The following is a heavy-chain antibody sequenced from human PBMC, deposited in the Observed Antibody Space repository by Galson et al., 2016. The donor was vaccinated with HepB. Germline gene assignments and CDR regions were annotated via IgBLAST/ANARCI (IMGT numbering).Heavy chain of an antibody. J-gene: IGHJ1*01. CDR2: IKNKLHGGTT. V-gene: IGHV3-15*07. Sequence: SLRLSCAASGFTFSNAWMNWARQAPGKGLEWVGRIKNKLHGGTTDYAAPVKGRFTISRDDSKNTLYLQMSSLKTEDTAVYYCTTGFDGFQNWGQGTLVTVSS. CDR1: GFTFSNAW. CDR3: TTGFDGFQN.